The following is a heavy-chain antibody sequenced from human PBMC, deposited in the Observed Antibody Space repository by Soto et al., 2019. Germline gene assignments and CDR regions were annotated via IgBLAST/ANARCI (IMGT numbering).Heavy chain of an antibody. CDR3: AKLREDSQTQDCSSTSWLRDYYYAYGIDV. J-gene: IGHJ6*02. D-gene: IGHD2-2*01. CDR2: IIPIFGTA. CDR1: GGTFSSYA. V-gene: IGHV1-69*13. Sequence: SVQVSCKASGGTFSSYAISWVRQAPGQGLEWMGGIIPIFGTANYAQKFQGRVTITADESPSTAYMELRRLRSEDTAVYYCAKLREDSQTQDCSSTSWLRDYYYAYGIDVGG.